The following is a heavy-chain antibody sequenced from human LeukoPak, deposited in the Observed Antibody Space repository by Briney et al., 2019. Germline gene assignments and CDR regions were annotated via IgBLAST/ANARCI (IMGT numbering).Heavy chain of an antibody. CDR3: ASGSGYYGSGRPHVSFDY. CDR1: GFTFSSYW. CDR2: IKQDGSEK. J-gene: IGHJ4*02. D-gene: IGHD3-10*01. Sequence: GGSLRLSCXXSGFTFSSYWMSWVRQAPGKGLEWVANIKQDGSEKYYVDSVKGRFTISRDNAKNSLYLQMNSLRAEDTAVYYCASGSGYYGSGRPHVSFDYWGQGTLVTVSS. V-gene: IGHV3-7*01.